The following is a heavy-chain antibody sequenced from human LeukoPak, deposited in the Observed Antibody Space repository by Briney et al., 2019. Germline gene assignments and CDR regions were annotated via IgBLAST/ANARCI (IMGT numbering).Heavy chain of an antibody. CDR1: GGAISSYY. CDR2: IYYSGST. CDR3: ARTSKGIAARADY. Sequence: SETLSLTCIVSGGAISSYYWRWIRQPPGKGLEWIGYIYYSGSTNYNPSLKSRVTISVDTSKNQLSLKLSSVTAADTAVYYCARTSKGIAARADYWGQGTLVTVSS. V-gene: IGHV4-59*01. D-gene: IGHD6-6*01. J-gene: IGHJ4*02.